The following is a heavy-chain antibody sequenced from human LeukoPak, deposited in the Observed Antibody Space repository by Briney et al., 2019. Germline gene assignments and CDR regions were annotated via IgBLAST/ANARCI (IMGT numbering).Heavy chain of an antibody. CDR1: SFTFSTFA. V-gene: IGHV3-23*01. J-gene: IGHJ5*02. CDR3: AKGTAAPVYNWFDP. D-gene: IGHD6-13*01. Sequence: PGGSLRLSCTVSSFTFSTFAMSWVRQAPGTGLEWVSAISGSAGSTYYADSVKGRFTISRDNSKNTLYLQMDSLGAEDTAVYYCAKGTAAPVYNWFDPWGQGTLVTVSS. CDR2: ISGSAGST.